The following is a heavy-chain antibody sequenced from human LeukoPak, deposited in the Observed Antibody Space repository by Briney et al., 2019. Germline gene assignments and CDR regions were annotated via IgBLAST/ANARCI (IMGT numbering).Heavy chain of an antibody. J-gene: IGHJ4*02. CDR1: GYTFTGYY. CDR2: INPNSGGT. D-gene: IGHD3-9*01. CDR3: ARAGDILTGYYSPFDY. Sequence: ASVKVSCKASGYTFTGYYMHWVRQAPEQGLEWMGWINPNSGGTNYAQKFQGRVTMTRDTSISTAYMELSRLRSDDTAVYYCARAGDILTGYYSPFDYWGQGTLVTVSS. V-gene: IGHV1-2*02.